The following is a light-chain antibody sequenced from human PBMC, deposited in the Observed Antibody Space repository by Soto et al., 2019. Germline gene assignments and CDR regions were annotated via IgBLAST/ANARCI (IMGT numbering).Light chain of an antibody. CDR3: QDSYTTPTT. CDR1: QTINRN. V-gene: IGKV1-39*01. Sequence: DIQMTQSPSSLSASVGDRVTITCRASQTINRNLNWCQQKPGKAPKLLIYDASSLQSGAPSTFSGSGSGTDFTLTISSLQPEDFAVYYSQDSYTTPTTSGPGTNVVS. J-gene: IGKJ3*01. CDR2: DAS.